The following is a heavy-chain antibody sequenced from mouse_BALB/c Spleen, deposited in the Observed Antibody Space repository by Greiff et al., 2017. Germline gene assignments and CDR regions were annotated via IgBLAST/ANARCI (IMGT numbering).Heavy chain of an antibody. CDR3: AREGYDYPFFDY. CDR1: GFTFTDYY. J-gene: IGHJ2*01. D-gene: IGHD2-4*01. CDR2: IRNKANGYTT. V-gene: IGHV7-3*02. Sequence: EVKLVESGGGLVQPGGSLRLSCATSGFTFTDYYMSWVRQPPGKALEWLGFIRNKANGYTTEYSASVKGRFTISRDNSQSILYLQMNTLRAEDSATYYCAREGYDYPFFDYWGQGTTLTVSS.